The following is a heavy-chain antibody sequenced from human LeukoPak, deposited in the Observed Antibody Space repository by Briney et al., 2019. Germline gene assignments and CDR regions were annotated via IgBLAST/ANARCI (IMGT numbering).Heavy chain of an antibody. CDR1: GGSISSYF. Sequence: SETLSLTCTVSGGSISSYFWSWIRQPAGKGLEWIGRIYTSGSANYNPSLKSRVTMSVDTSKNQFSLRLSSVTAADTAVYYCARGAYSSGWSASFDYWGQGTLVTVSS. J-gene: IGHJ4*02. V-gene: IGHV4-4*07. CDR2: IYTSGSA. CDR3: ARGAYSSGWSASFDY. D-gene: IGHD6-19*01.